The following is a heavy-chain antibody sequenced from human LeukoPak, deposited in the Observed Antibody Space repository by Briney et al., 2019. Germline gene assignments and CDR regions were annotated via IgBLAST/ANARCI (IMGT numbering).Heavy chain of an antibody. CDR2: ISYDAVNE. Sequence: PGGALRLSCAASGFTFSSFAMYWVRQAPGKGRDWVATISYDAVNEYYPDSVKGRFTISRDNSKNTLYLQMNSLRAEDTAVYYCARDPRYSRSGYFDYWARGPL. D-gene: IGHD3-3*01. V-gene: IGHV3-30*14. CDR1: GFTFSSFA. CDR3: ARDPRYSRSGYFDY. J-gene: IGHJ4*02.